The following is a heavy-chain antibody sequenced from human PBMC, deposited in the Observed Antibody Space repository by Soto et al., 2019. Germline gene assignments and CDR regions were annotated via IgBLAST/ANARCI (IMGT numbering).Heavy chain of an antibody. CDR3: ARDQGLAAAGRVNHYYYYGMDV. Sequence: SVKVSCKXSGGTFSSYAISWVRQAPGQGLEWMGGIIPIFGTANYAQKFQGRVTITADESTSTAYMELSSLRSEDTAVYYCARDQGLAAAGRVNHYYYYGMDVWGQGTTVTVSS. J-gene: IGHJ6*02. CDR1: GGTFSSYA. CDR2: IIPIFGTA. D-gene: IGHD6-13*01. V-gene: IGHV1-69*13.